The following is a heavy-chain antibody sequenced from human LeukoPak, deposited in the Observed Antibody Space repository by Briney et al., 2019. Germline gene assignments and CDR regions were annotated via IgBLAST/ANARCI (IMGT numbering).Heavy chain of an antibody. CDR1: GFTFSSYA. V-gene: IGHV3-23*01. CDR2: ISGSGGST. J-gene: IGHJ4*02. CDR3: AKGVITFGGVIVPFDY. D-gene: IGHD3-16*02. Sequence: GGSLRLSCAASGFTFSSYAMSWVRQAPGKGLEWVSAISGSGGSTYYADSVKGRFTISRDNSKITLYLQMNSLRAEDTAVYYCAKGVITFGGVIVPFDYWGQGTLVTVSS.